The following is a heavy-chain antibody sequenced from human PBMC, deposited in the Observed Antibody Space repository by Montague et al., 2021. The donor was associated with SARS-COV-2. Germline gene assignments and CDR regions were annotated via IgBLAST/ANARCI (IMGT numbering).Heavy chain of an antibody. CDR1: GDSISTSQYY. V-gene: IGHV4-39*01. CDR2: IYYSGST. CDR3: ASLNIVARTDYYYGTDV. J-gene: IGHJ6*02. Sequence: SETLSLTCTVSGDSISTSQYYWGWIRQPPRKGLEWIGTIYYSGSTYYNPSLKSRATISEDTSKNQFSLRLSSVTAADTAVYYCASLNIVARTDYYYGTDVWGRGTTVTVSS. D-gene: IGHD5-12*01.